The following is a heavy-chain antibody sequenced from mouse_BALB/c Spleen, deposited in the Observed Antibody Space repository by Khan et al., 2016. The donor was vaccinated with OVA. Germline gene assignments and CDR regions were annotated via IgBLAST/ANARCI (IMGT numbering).Heavy chain of an antibody. J-gene: IGHJ2*01. CDR3: ARIYGGDFDY. CDR2: ISYSGNT. Sequence: VQLQQSGPGLVKPSQSLSLTCTVTGYSITSDYAWNWIRQFPGNKLEWMGHISYSGNTKYNPSLKSRISITPDTSQNQFFLQLNSVTTEDTATYYCARIYGGDFDYWGQGTTLTVSS. D-gene: IGHD1-1*02. CDR1: GYSITSDYA. V-gene: IGHV3-2*02.